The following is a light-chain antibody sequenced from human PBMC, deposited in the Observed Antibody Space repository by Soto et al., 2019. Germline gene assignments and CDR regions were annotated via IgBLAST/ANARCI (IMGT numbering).Light chain of an antibody. Sequence: QPVLTQPPSASGPPGQRVTISCSGSSSNIGSNTVNWYQQLPGTAPKLLIYSNNQRPSGVPDRFSGSKSGTSASLAISGLQSEVEADYYCAAWDDSLNGWVFGGGTKLTVL. V-gene: IGLV1-44*01. J-gene: IGLJ3*02. CDR2: SNN. CDR1: SSNIGSNT. CDR3: AAWDDSLNGWV.